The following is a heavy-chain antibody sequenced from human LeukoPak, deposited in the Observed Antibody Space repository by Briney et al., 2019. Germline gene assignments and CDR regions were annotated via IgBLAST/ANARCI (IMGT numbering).Heavy chain of an antibody. Sequence: SETLSLTCTVSGGSISSYYWSWIRQPPGKGLEWIGYIYYSGSTNYNPSLKSRVTISVDTSKNQFSLKLSSVTAADTAVYYCARTVHWLRPDYYYYYMDVWGKGTTVTISS. CDR3: ARTVHWLRPDYYYYYMDV. J-gene: IGHJ6*03. CDR2: IYYSGST. D-gene: IGHD5-12*01. V-gene: IGHV4-59*01. CDR1: GGSISSYY.